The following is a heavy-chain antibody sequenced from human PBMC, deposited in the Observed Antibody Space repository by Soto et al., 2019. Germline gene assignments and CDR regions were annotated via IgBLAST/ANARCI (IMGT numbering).Heavy chain of an antibody. V-gene: IGHV4-31*01. CDR3: AREPGGLNWFHP. J-gene: IGHJ5*02. Sequence: QLQLRESGPGLVKPSQTLCLTCTVSGGSISIGGYYWSWIRQHPGKGLEWIGYIYYSGTTYYDPSLHSEVTVTVDSSKMQFSLKLSSVTAADTAVYYCAREPGGLNWFHPWGQGSLVTVSS. D-gene: IGHD3-10*01. CDR1: GGSISIGGYY. CDR2: IYYSGTT.